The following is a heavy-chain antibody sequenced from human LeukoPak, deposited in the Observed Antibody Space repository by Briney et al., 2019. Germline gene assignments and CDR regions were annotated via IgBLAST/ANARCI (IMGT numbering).Heavy chain of an antibody. CDR2: IYYSGST. CDR3: ARGGLRSAYFDY. Sequence: SETLSPTCTVSGGSISSHYWSWIRQPPGKGLEWIGYIYYSGSTNYNPSLKSRVTISVDTSKNQFSLKLSSVTAADTAVYYCARGGLRSAYFDYWGQGTLVTVSS. D-gene: IGHD4-17*01. J-gene: IGHJ4*02. CDR1: GGSISSHY. V-gene: IGHV4-59*11.